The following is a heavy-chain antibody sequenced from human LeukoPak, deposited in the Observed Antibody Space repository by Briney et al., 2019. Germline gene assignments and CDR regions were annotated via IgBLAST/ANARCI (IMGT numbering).Heavy chain of an antibody. CDR1: GGSFSGYY. CDR3: AGAYCSGGSCYACPDY. V-gene: IGHV4-34*01. Sequence: SETLSLTCTVYGGSFSGYYWSWIRQPPGKGLEWIGEINHSGSTNYNPSLKSRVTISVDTSKNQFSLKLSSVTAAGTAVYYCAGAYCSGGSCYACPDYWGQGTLVTVSS. J-gene: IGHJ4*02. CDR2: INHSGST. D-gene: IGHD2-15*01.